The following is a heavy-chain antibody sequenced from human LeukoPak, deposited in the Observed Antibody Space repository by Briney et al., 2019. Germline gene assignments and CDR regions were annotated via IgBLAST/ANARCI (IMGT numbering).Heavy chain of an antibody. D-gene: IGHD2-2*02. CDR2: IDEDGSEK. V-gene: IGHV3-7*01. CDR1: GFSFNIYW. J-gene: IGHJ3*02. CDR3: ARKGGSCSNTRRYTRAFDI. Sequence: GGSLRLSCAASGFSFNIYWMSWVRQAPGKGLEWVANIDEDGSEKYYVDSLKGRFTISRDNAKNSLYLQMNSLRAEDTAVYYCARKGGSCSNTRRYTRAFDIWGQGTMVTVSS.